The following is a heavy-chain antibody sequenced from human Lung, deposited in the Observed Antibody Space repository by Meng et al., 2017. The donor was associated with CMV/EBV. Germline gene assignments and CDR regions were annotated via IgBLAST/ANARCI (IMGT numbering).Heavy chain of an antibody. CDR1: GYTFTSYN. CDR3: AREIAAAGPYYYYYALDV. J-gene: IGHJ6*02. Sequence: ASVKVSCKASGYTFTSYNINWVRQATGQGLEWMGWMNPNSGNTGSAQRFQGRVTLTRNTSISTAYMELSSLRSEDTAVYYYAREIAAAGPYYYYYALDVWGQGATVTVSS. D-gene: IGHD6-13*01. V-gene: IGHV1-8*01. CDR2: MNPNSGNT.